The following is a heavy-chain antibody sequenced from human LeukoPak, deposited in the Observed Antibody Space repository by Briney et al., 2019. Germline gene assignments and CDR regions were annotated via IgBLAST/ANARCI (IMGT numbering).Heavy chain of an antibody. Sequence: GGSLRLSCAASGFTFSSYSMNWVRQAPGKGLEWVSYISSSSSTIYYADSEKGRFTISRDNAKNSLYLQMNSLRAEDTAVYYCAREEQAIFGVVLYYYYGMDVWGQGTTVTVSS. CDR3: AREEQAIFGVVLYYYYGMDV. CDR1: GFTFSSYS. V-gene: IGHV3-48*01. J-gene: IGHJ6*02. D-gene: IGHD3-3*01. CDR2: ISSSSSTI.